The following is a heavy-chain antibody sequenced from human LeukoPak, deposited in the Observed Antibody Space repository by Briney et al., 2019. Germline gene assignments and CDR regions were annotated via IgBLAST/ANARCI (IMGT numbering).Heavy chain of an antibody. Sequence: GGSLRLSCAASGFTFSSYAMSWVRQAPGKGLEWVSGISGSSGSIYYADSVKGRFTISRDNSKNTLYLQMSSLRAEDTAVYYCTTDGTPTYYDFWSGYYSKGAFDIWGQGTMVTVSS. V-gene: IGHV3-23*01. D-gene: IGHD3-3*01. CDR2: ISGSSGSI. J-gene: IGHJ3*02. CDR3: TTDGTPTYYDFWSGYYSKGAFDI. CDR1: GFTFSSYA.